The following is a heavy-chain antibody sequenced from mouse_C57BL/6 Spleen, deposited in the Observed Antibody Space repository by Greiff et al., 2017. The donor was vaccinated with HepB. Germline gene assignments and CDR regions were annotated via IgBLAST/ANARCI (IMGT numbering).Heavy chain of an antibody. J-gene: IGHJ4*01. CDR2: IYPGNGDT. D-gene: IGHD2-4*01. CDR3: ARNYDYDERNYYAMDY. V-gene: IGHV1-12*01. Sequence: QVQLKESGAELVRPGASVKMSCKASGYTFTSYNMHWVKQTPRQGLEWIGAIYPGNGDTSYNQKFKGKATLTVDKSSSTAYMQLSSLTSEDSAVYFCARNYDYDERNYYAMDYWGQGTSVTVSS. CDR1: GYTFTSYN.